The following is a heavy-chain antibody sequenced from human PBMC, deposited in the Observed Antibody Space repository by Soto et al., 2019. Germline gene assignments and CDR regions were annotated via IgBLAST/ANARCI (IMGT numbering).Heavy chain of an antibody. CDR2: IGESGTPT. Sequence: EVQLLESGGGLVQPGGSLRLSCAASGFTFSGYAMKWVRQAPGKGLEWVSLIGESGTPTYYADSVKGRFTISRDNSGNTLFLEMYRPGAEDTAVYYCARYIPGVRYYGMDVWGQGTTVTVSS. CDR3: ARYIPGVRYYGMDV. J-gene: IGHJ6*02. D-gene: IGHD2-2*01. CDR1: GFTFSGYA. V-gene: IGHV3-23*01.